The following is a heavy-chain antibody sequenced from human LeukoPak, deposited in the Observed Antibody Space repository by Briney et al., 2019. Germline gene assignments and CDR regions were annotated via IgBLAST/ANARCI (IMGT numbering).Heavy chain of an antibody. Sequence: GASVKVSCKASGYTFTSYGISWVRQAPGQGLEWMGWISAYNGNTNYAQKLQGRVTMTTDTSTSTAYMELRSLRSDDTAVYYCARDTPSSSSPLYYYYGMDVWGQGTTVTVSS. CDR2: ISAYNGNT. CDR3: ARDTPSSSSPLYYYYGMDV. CDR1: GYTFTSYG. J-gene: IGHJ6*02. D-gene: IGHD6-6*01. V-gene: IGHV1-18*01.